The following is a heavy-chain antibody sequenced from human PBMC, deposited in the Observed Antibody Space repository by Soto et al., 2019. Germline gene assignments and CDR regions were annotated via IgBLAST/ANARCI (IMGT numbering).Heavy chain of an antibody. CDR1: GFTFTTYY. V-gene: IGHV3-74*03. D-gene: IGHD4-17*01. J-gene: IGHJ2*01. CDR2: ISVDGSRT. Sequence: EVQLVESGGGLVQPGGSLRLSCAASGFTFTTYYMHWLRQAPGKGLVSVSLISVDGSRTVYADSVKGRFTISRDNAKNTVYLQMNSLRAEDTAVYYCARDLDGDQDWYLDLWGRGTLVTVSS. CDR3: ARDLDGDQDWYLDL.